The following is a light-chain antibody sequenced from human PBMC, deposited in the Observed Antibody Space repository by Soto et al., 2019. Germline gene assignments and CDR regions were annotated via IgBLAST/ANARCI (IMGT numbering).Light chain of an antibody. CDR3: QSYDSSLTTFV. J-gene: IGLJ1*01. CDR2: GDN. V-gene: IGLV1-40*01. Sequence: VLTQPPSVSGAPGQRVAISCTGSSSNIGAEYDVHWYQQLPGTAPKRLIYGDNNRPSGVPDRFSGSKSGTSASLAIAGLQPEDEADYYCQSYDSSLTTFVFGAGTKVTVL. CDR1: SSNIGAEYD.